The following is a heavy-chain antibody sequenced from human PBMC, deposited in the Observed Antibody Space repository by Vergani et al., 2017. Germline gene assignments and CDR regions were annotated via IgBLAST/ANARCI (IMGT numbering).Heavy chain of an antibody. CDR3: ARSSGYYSYYFDF. CDR2: IIPIFGTT. J-gene: IGHJ4*02. D-gene: IGHD3-22*01. V-gene: IGHV1-69*13. Sequence: QGQLAQSGAEVKKPGSSVKVSCKASGGTFSSNSISWVRQAPGQALEWMGRIIPIFGTTSYAQKFQGRVTILADESTSTAYMELSSLRSEDTAVYYCARSSGYYSYYFDFWGQGTLVTVSS. CDR1: GGTFSSNS.